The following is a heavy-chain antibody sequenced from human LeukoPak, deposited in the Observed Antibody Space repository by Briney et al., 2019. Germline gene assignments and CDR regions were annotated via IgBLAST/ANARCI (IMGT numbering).Heavy chain of an antibody. V-gene: IGHV3-21*01. J-gene: IGHJ3*02. CDR1: GFTFNTYT. Sequence: PGGSLRLSCAASGFTFNTYTMNWVRQAPGKGLEWGSYISSGTSYIYYADSVRGRFTISRDNSKNSLYLQRNSLRAEDTAVYYCARDPTSSWVTAFDIWGQGTMVTVSS. CDR3: ARDPTSSWVTAFDI. D-gene: IGHD2-21*02. CDR2: ISSGTSYI.